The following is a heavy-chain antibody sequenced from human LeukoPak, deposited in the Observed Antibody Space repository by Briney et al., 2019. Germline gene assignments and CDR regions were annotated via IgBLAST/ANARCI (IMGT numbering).Heavy chain of an antibody. J-gene: IGHJ3*02. Sequence: SETLSLTCTVSGGSISSSSYYWGWIRQPPGKGLEWIGSIYYSGSTYYNPSLKSRVTISVDTSKNQLSLKLSSVTAADTAVYYCARLFGSQNAFDIWGQGTMVTVSS. CDR2: IYYSGST. CDR1: GGSISSSSYY. CDR3: ARLFGSQNAFDI. D-gene: IGHD3-10*02. V-gene: IGHV4-39*01.